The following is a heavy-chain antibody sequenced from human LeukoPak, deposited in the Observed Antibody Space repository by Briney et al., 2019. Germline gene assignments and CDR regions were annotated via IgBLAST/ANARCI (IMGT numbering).Heavy chain of an antibody. CDR3: ARDRSSGWSFDY. V-gene: IGHV4-4*07. CDR1: VRSISSYY. CDR2: IHAGGST. J-gene: IGHJ4*02. Sequence: PSETLSLTCTVSVRSISSYYWRWIRQPAGKGLEWIGRIHAGGSTNYNPSLKSRVTLSVDTSKNQFSLRLNSLTAADTAVYYCARDRSSGWSFDYWGQGILVTVSS. D-gene: IGHD6-19*01.